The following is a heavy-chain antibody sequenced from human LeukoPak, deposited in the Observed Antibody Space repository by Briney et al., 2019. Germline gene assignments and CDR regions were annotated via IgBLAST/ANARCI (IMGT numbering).Heavy chain of an antibody. CDR2: ISSSSSYI. D-gene: IGHD3-10*01. CDR3: ARALYYGSGNDY. CDR1: GFTFSSYR. J-gene: IGHJ4*02. Sequence: PGGPLRLSCAASGFTFSSYRMNWLPQAPGKGLEWVSSISSSSSYIYYADSVKGRFAISRDNAKNSLYLQMNSLRAEDTAVYYCARALYYGSGNDYWGQGTLVTVSS. V-gene: IGHV3-21*01.